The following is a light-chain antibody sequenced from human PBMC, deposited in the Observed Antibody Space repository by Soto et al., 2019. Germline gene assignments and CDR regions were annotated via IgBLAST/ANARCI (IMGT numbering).Light chain of an antibody. V-gene: IGKV1-27*01. Sequence: DIQMTQSPSSLSASVGDRVTITCRASQGITKYLAWYQQKPGTVPKLLIYAASTLQSGVPSRFSGSGSGTDFTLTISSLQPEDVATYYCQEYNSVHGWTFGQGTMLEIK. J-gene: IGKJ1*01. CDR1: QGITKY. CDR2: AAS. CDR3: QEYNSVHGWT.